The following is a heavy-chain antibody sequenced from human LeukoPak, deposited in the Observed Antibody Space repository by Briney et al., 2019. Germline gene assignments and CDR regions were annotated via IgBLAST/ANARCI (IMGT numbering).Heavy chain of an antibody. J-gene: IGHJ4*02. CDR3: AMYTSGTMFDS. D-gene: IGHD1-1*01. V-gene: IGHV4-39*07. Sequence: SETLSLTCTVSGASINVDSNYWGWVRQPPGKGLEWIGSVHSGGRTHSNPSLKTRLSMSRDTSQNQFSLQLRSLTAADTAAYFCAMYTSGTMFDSWGQGILVTVSS. CDR1: GASINVDSNY. CDR2: VHSGGRT.